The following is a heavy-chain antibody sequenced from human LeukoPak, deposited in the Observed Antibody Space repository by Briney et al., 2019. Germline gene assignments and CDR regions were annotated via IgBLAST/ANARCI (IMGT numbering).Heavy chain of an antibody. CDR2: IYYSGST. CDR1: GGSISSSSYY. Sequence: SETLSLTCTVSGGSISSSSYYWGWIRQPPGKGLEWIGSIYYSGSTYYNPSLKSRVTISVDTSKNQFSLKLSSVTAADTAVYYCARDLRPPTVTTSQASWYFDLWGRGTLVTVSS. J-gene: IGHJ2*01. V-gene: IGHV4-39*07. D-gene: IGHD4-17*01. CDR3: ARDLRPPTVTTSQASWYFDL.